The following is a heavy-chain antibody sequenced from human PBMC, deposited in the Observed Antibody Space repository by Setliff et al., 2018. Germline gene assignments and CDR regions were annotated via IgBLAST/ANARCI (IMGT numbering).Heavy chain of an antibody. V-gene: IGHV1-69*13. CDR2: IIPIFGTA. CDR3: AKGSGSPNWFDP. D-gene: IGHD3-10*01. Sequence: PEASVKVSCKASGGTFSSYAISWVRQAPGQGLEWMGGIIPIFGTANYAQKFQGRVTITADESTSTAYMELSSLRSEDTAVYYCAKGSGSPNWFDPWGQGTLVTVSS. CDR1: GGTFSSYA. J-gene: IGHJ5*02.